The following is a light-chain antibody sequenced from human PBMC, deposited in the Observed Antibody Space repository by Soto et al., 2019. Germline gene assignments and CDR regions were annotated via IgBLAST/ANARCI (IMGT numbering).Light chain of an antibody. CDR1: NSDIGGYNY. CDR3: SSYSSTTRYV. J-gene: IGLJ1*01. CDR2: EVI. V-gene: IGLV2-14*01. Sequence: QSALTQPASVSGSPGQSITFSCTGTNSDIGGYNYVSWYQQHPDKAPKLIIYEVINRPSGVSHRFSGSKSGNTASLTISGLQAEDEADYYCSSYSSTTRYVFGTGTKLTVL.